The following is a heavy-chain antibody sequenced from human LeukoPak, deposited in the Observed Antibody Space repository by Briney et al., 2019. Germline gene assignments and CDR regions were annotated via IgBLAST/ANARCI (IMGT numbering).Heavy chain of an antibody. CDR1: GGSISSSAHF. V-gene: IGHV4-39*01. D-gene: IGHD3-10*01. J-gene: IGHJ4*02. CDR2: IYHSGTT. CDR3: ARQTTGSYQWTLDY. Sequence: SETLSLTCTVSGGSISSSAHFWGWTRQPPGKGLEWIGTIYHSGTTYYNPSLKSRVTISVDTSRNQFSLRLNSVTAADTAVYSCARQTTGSYQWTLDYWGQGTLVTVSS.